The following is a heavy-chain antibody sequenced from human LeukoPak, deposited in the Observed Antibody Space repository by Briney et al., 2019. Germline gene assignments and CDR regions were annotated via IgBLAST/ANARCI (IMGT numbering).Heavy chain of an antibody. CDR2: INHSGST. CDR1: GGSFSGYY. V-gene: IGHV4-34*01. CDR3: ARGKVGYYYGSGSQGFDY. D-gene: IGHD3-10*01. J-gene: IGHJ4*02. Sequence: SETLSLTCAVYGGSFSGYYWSWIRQPPGKGLEWIGEINHSGSTNYNPSLKSRVTISVDTSKNQFSLKLSSVTAADTAVYYCARGKVGYYYGSGSQGFDYWGQGTLVTVSS.